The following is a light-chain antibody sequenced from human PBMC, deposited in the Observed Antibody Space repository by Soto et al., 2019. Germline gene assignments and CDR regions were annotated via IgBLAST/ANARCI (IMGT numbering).Light chain of an antibody. CDR1: HNIDTW. V-gene: IGKV1-39*01. Sequence: GDTVTITCRASHNIDTWLAWFQQKPGKAPKLLIYAASSLQSGVPSRFSGSGSGTDFTLTISSLQPEDFATYYCQQSYSTPSYTFGQGTKLEIK. J-gene: IGKJ2*01. CDR3: QQSYSTPSYT. CDR2: AAS.